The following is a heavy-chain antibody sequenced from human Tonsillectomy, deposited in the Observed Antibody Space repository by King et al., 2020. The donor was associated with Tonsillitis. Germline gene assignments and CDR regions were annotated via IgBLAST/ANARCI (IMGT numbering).Heavy chain of an antibody. Sequence: QLQESGSGLVKPSQTLSLSCAVSGGSISSGDYSWSWIRQPPGKGLEWIGYIFHSGTTYYNPSLKSRLTISLVRSKNQFSLKLSSVTAADTAVYYCARVVGLETLDPYYLDFWGQGTLVTVSS. D-gene: IGHD1-26*01. CDR3: ARVVGLETLDPYYLDF. CDR1: GGSISSGDYS. J-gene: IGHJ4*02. CDR2: IFHSGTT. V-gene: IGHV4-30-2*01.